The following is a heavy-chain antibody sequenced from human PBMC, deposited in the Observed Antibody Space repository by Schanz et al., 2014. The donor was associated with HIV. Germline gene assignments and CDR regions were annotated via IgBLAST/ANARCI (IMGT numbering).Heavy chain of an antibody. CDR3: GKDGSRKVRFLEGQGWYSES. J-gene: IGHJ4*01. V-gene: IGHV3-30*18. CDR2: ISFDGSNK. Sequence: QVQLVESGGGVVQPGWSLRLSCVGSGFTFRKYGMHWVRQGPGKGLQWLASISFDGSNKYYGDSVKGRFTISRDNSKNTVYLEMNNLRSEDTAMYYCGKDGSRKVRFLEGQGWYSESWGRGTRVTASS. CDR1: GFTFRKYG. D-gene: IGHD3-3*01.